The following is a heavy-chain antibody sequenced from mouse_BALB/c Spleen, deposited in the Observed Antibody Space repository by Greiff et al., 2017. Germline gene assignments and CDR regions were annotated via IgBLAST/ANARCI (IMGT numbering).Heavy chain of an antibody. CDR3: ARDGKFAMDY. Sequence: DVKLQESGPGLVKPSQSLSLTCSVTGYSITSGYYWNWIRQFPGNKLEWMGYISYDGSNNYNPSLKNRISITRDTSKNQFFLKLNSVTTEDTATYYCARDGKFAMDYWGQGTSVTVSS. V-gene: IGHV3-6*02. CDR1: GYSITSGYY. CDR2: ISYDGSN. D-gene: IGHD2-1*01. J-gene: IGHJ4*01.